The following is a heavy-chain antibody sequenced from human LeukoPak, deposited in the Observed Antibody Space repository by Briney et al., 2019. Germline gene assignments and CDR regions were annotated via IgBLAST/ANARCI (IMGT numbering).Heavy chain of an antibody. J-gene: IGHJ5*02. V-gene: IGHV3-23*01. CDR1: GFTFSDYA. D-gene: IGHD6-19*01. CDR2: ISGSATTT. Sequence: GGSLRLSCAASGFTFSDYAMTWVRQVPGEGLEWVSGISGSATTTDYADSVKGRFTISRDNSKTTLYLQMNSLRAEDTATYFCAKTRGTRSRWYLLEAWGQGTLVTVSP. CDR3: AKTRGTRSRWYLLEA.